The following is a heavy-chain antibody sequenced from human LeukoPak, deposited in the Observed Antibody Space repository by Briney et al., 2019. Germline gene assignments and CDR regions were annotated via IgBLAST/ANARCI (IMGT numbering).Heavy chain of an antibody. CDR2: INWYDDK. Sequence: SGPTLVKPTQTLTLTCTFSGLSLSNSGVGVGWIRQPPGKALEWLALINWYDDKLYSSSLKSRLTITNDTSKNQVVLTMTNMDPVDTATYYCARLARRITIFGAVRPRGGENFDYWGQGTLVTVSS. V-gene: IGHV2-5*01. CDR3: ARLARRITIFGAVRPRGGENFDY. CDR1: GLSLSNSGVG. J-gene: IGHJ4*02. D-gene: IGHD3-3*01.